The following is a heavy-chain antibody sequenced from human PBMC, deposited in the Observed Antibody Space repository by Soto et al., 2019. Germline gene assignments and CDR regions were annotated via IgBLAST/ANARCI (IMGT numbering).Heavy chain of an antibody. CDR3: AKGTGTGVTRVGAFDI. D-gene: IGHD2-8*02. J-gene: IGHJ3*02. V-gene: IGHV3-13*01. Sequence: GGSLRLSCAASGFTFSSYDMHWVRQATGKGLEWVSAIGTAGDTYYPGSVKGRFTISRENAKNTLYLQMNSLRAEDTAVYYCAKGTGTGVTRVGAFDIWGQGTMVTVSS. CDR2: IGTAGDT. CDR1: GFTFSSYD.